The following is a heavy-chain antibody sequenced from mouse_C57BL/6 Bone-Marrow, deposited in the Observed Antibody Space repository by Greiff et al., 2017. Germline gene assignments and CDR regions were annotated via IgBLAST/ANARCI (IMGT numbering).Heavy chain of an antibody. CDR3: ARAGILYAMDY. Sequence: QVQLQQSGAELVKPGASVKISCKASGYAFSSYWMNWVKQRPGKGLEWIGQIYPGAGDTNYNGKFKGKATLTADKSSSTAYMQLSSLTSEDSAVYFCARAGILYAMDYWGQGTSVTVSS. CDR1: GYAFSSYW. CDR2: IYPGAGDT. V-gene: IGHV1-80*01. J-gene: IGHJ4*01.